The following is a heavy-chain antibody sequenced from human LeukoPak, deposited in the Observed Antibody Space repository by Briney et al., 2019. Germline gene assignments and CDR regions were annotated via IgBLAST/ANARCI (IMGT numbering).Heavy chain of an antibody. D-gene: IGHD3-10*01. J-gene: IGHJ5*02. CDR3: ARGFRGANWFDP. CDR1: GFTFSSYR. CDR2: IKQDGSEK. Sequence: GGSLRLSCAASGFTFSSYRMTWVRQAPGRGLEWVANIKQDGSEKYYLDSVKGRFTISRDNANNSLYLQMNSLRGEDTAVYYCARGFRGANWFDPWGQGTLVTVSS. V-gene: IGHV3-7*04.